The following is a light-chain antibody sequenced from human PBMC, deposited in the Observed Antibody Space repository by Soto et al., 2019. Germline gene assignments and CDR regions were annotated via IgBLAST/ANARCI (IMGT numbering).Light chain of an antibody. J-gene: IGLJ2*01. CDR2: DNN. CDR1: SSNIGNNY. V-gene: IGLV1-51*01. Sequence: QSVLTQPPSVSAAPGQTIAISCSGSSSNIGNNYVSWYQQLPGTAPKLLIYDNNKRPSGIPDRFSGSKSGTSATLVIAGLQTGDEADYYCGAWDTRLSDVLFGGGTQLTV. CDR3: GAWDTRLSDVL.